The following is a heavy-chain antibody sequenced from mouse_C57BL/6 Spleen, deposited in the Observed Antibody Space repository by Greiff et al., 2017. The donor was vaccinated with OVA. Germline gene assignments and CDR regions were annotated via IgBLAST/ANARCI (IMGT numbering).Heavy chain of an antibody. Sequence: QVQLKESGPELVKPGASVKISCKASGYSFTSYYIHWVKQRPGQGLEWIGWIYPGSGNTKYNEKFKGKATLTADTSSSTAYMQLSSLTSEDSAVYYCARVPSSNWGDYWGQGTTLTVSS. D-gene: IGHD4-1*01. CDR3: ARVPSSNWGDY. CDR1: GYSFTSYY. CDR2: IYPGSGNT. V-gene: IGHV1-66*01. J-gene: IGHJ2*01.